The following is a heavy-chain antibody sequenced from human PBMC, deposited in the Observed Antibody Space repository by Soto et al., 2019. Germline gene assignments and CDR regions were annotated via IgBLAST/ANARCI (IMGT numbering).Heavy chain of an antibody. CDR3: AVTTHGYSGYDSDY. V-gene: IGHV1-69*01. CDR2: IIPIFGTA. J-gene: IGHJ4*02. Sequence: VKVSCKASGGTFSSYAISWVRQAPGQGLEWMGGIIPIFGTANYAQKFQGRVTITADESTSTAYMELSSLRSEDTAVYYCAVTTHGYSGYDSDYWGQGTLVTVSS. CDR1: GGTFSSYA. D-gene: IGHD5-12*01.